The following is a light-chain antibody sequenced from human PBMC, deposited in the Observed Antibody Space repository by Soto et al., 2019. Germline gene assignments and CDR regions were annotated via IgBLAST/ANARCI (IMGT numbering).Light chain of an antibody. CDR2: GAS. J-gene: IGKJ1*01. CDR1: QSITNY. V-gene: IGKV1-39*01. Sequence: DIQMTQSPSSLSASVGDRVTITCRASQSITNYLNWYQQKPGKAPKLLFSGASNLQSGVPSGFSGSGFATDFTLPISSLQPQDFATYFCQQTFLSPPTFGQGTKVEF. CDR3: QQTFLSPPT.